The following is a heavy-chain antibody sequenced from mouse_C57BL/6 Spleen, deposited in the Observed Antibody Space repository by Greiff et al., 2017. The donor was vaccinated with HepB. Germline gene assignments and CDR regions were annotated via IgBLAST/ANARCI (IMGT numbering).Heavy chain of an antibody. CDR3: ARIAQTGNAMDY. J-gene: IGHJ4*01. Sequence: VKLQESGPGILQPSQTLSLTCSFSGFSLSTFGMGVGWIRQPSGKGLEWLAHIWWDDDKYYNPALKSRLTISKDTSKNQVFLKIANVDTADTATYYCARIAQTGNAMDYWGQGTSVTVSS. V-gene: IGHV8-8*01. D-gene: IGHD4-1*01. CDR1: GFSLSTFGMG. CDR2: IWWDDDK.